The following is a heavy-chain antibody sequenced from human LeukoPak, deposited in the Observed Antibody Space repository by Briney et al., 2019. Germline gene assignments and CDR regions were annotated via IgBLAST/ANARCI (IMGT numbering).Heavy chain of an antibody. CDR2: FDPEDGET. V-gene: IGHV1-24*01. D-gene: IGHD1-26*01. Sequence: ASVKVSCKVSGYTLTELSMHWVRQAPGKRLEWMGGFDPEDGETLYAQRFQGRVTMTKDTSTQTVYMELSSLKSEDTAVYYCATPSGTFLAYYYGMDVWGQGTTVTVSS. CDR3: ATPSGTFLAYYYGMDV. CDR1: GYTLTELS. J-gene: IGHJ6*02.